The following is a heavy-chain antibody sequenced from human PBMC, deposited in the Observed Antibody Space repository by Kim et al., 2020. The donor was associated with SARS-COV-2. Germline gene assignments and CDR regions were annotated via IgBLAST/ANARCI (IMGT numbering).Heavy chain of an antibody. J-gene: IGHJ4*02. CDR2: ISGSGGCT. Sequence: GGSLRLSCAASGFTFSSYAMSWVRQAPGKGLEWVSAISGSGGCTYYADSVKGRFTISRDNSKNTLYLQMNSLRAEDTAVYYCAKGIGITMVRGVIPFDYWGQGALVTVSS. CDR1: GFTFSSYA. D-gene: IGHD3-10*01. V-gene: IGHV3-23*01. CDR3: AKGIGITMVRGVIPFDY.